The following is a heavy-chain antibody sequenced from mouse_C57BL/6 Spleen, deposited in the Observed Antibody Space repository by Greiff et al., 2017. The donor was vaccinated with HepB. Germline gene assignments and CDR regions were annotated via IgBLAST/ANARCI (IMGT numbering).Heavy chain of an antibody. V-gene: IGHV5-12*01. CDR1: GFTFSDYY. CDR3: ARRHYYGSSYYAMDY. D-gene: IGHD1-1*01. J-gene: IGHJ4*01. Sequence: EVQLQESGGGLVQPGGSLKLSCAASGFTFSDYYMYWVRQTPEKRLEWVAYISNGGGSTYYPDTVKGRFTISRDNAKNTLYLQMSRLKSEDTAMYYCARRHYYGSSYYAMDYWGQGTSVTVSS. CDR2: ISNGGGST.